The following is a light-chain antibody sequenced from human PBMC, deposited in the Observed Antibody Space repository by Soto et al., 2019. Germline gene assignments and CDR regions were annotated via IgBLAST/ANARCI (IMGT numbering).Light chain of an antibody. CDR3: TSYTSNNTVI. V-gene: IGLV2-14*01. J-gene: IGLJ2*01. CDR2: DVS. CDR1: SSDVGGYNY. Sequence: QSALTQPASVSGSPGQSITISCTGTSSDVGGYNYVSWSQQHPGKAPKLLIYDVSDRPSGVSSRFSGSKSGNTASLTISGLQAEDEATYYCTSYTSNNTVIFGGGTQLTVL.